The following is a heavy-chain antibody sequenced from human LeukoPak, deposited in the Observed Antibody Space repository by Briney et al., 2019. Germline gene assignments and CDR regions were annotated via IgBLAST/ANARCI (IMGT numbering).Heavy chain of an antibody. D-gene: IGHD3-10*01. Sequence: PSETLSLTCTVSGASISSHFWSWVRQPPGKGLEWIGSIYYTGSTNYNPSLKSRITMSVDTSKNQFSLKLNSVTAADTAVYYCARSYNSGSYYPYYFDYWGQGTLVTVSS. CDR2: IYYTGST. CDR1: GASISSHF. J-gene: IGHJ4*02. V-gene: IGHV4-59*11. CDR3: ARSYNSGSYYPYYFDY.